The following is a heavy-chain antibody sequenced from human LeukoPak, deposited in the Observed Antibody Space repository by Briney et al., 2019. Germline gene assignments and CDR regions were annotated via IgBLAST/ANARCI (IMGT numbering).Heavy chain of an antibody. CDR3: AADNLLEGY. Sequence: ASVKVSCKASGFTFSTSAVQWVRQGGGQRLEWIGWIVVGSGNTNYAQKFQERVTITRDLSTSTVYMELSSLRSEDTAVYYCAADNLLEGYWGQGTLVTVSS. J-gene: IGHJ4*02. CDR2: IVVGSGNT. CDR1: GFTFSTSA. D-gene: IGHD1-1*01. V-gene: IGHV1-58*01.